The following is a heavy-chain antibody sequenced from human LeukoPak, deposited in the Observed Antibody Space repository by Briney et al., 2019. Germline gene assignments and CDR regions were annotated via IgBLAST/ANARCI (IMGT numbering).Heavy chain of an antibody. J-gene: IGHJ4*02. CDR3: AKDGARGAAKYYFDY. V-gene: IGHV3-30*18. CDR2: IASDGRDK. D-gene: IGHD6-13*01. CDR1: GFTFNTYG. Sequence: GGSLRLSCAASGFTFNTYGMHWVRQAPGKGLEWVAVIASDGRDKKYADSVKGRFTITRDNSKNTLHLQMNSLRAEDTAVYYCAKDGARGAAKYYFDYWGQGTLVTVSS.